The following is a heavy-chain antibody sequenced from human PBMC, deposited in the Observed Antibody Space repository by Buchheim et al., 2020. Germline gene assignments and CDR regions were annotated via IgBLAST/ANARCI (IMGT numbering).Heavy chain of an antibody. Sequence: QVQLVESGGGVVQPGRSLRLSCAASGFTFSSYGMHWARQAPGKGLEWVAVIWYDGSNKYYADSVKGRFTISRDNSKNTLYLQMNSLRAEDTAVYYCASGSSGWYGGGDYFDYWGQGTL. J-gene: IGHJ4*02. V-gene: IGHV3-33*01. CDR3: ASGSSGWYGGGDYFDY. D-gene: IGHD6-19*01. CDR2: IWYDGSNK. CDR1: GFTFSSYG.